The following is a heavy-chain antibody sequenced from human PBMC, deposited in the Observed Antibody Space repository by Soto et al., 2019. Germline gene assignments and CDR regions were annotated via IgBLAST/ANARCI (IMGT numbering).Heavy chain of an antibody. J-gene: IGHJ4*02. D-gene: IGHD6-19*01. CDR3: AKATTNGGWFNPFDS. Sequence: GGSLRLSCAASGFSFVNYAMNWVRQAPGKGLEWVSGLIGSGTSTYYADSVRGRFTISRDNSRDTLFLQMNNLTADDTAVYYCAKATTNGGWFNPFDSWGQGALVTVSS. CDR2: LIGSGTST. V-gene: IGHV3-23*01. CDR1: GFSFVNYA.